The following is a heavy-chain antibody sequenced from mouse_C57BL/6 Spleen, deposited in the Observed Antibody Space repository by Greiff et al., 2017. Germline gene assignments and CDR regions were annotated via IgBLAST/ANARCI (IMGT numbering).Heavy chain of an antibody. V-gene: IGHV1-53*01. CDR2: INPSNGGT. J-gene: IGHJ3*01. D-gene: IGHD3-2*02. Sequence: VKLKQPGTELVKPGASVKLSCKASGYTFTSYWMHWVKQRPGQGLEWIGNINPSNGGTNYNEKFKSKATLTVDKSSSTAYMQLSSLTSEDSAVYYWARSGQLRPPFADWGQGTLVTVSA. CDR1: GYTFTSYW. CDR3: ARSGQLRPPFAD.